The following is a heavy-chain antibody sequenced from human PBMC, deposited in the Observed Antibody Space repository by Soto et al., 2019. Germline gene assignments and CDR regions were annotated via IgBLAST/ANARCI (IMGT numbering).Heavy chain of an antibody. D-gene: IGHD1-26*01. Sequence: QEQLVESGGGVMQPGRSLRLSCAGTGFSIHTYAMHWVRQAPGKGLEWVALISYDGSAKYYADSVKGRFTISRDNSKNTLAVHMTSLRLEDTAVYYCARDFDRGGGSYFGSVDLWGRGSLVTVSS. V-gene: IGHV3-30-3*01. J-gene: IGHJ2*01. CDR2: ISYDGSAK. CDR1: GFSIHTYA. CDR3: ARDFDRGGGSYFGSVDL.